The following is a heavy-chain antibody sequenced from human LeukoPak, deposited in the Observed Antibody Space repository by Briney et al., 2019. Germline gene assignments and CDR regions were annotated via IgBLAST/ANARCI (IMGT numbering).Heavy chain of an antibody. CDR2: ISSSGSTI. CDR1: GFTFSDYY. CDR3: AMIKYSSSWYEYYFDY. J-gene: IGHJ4*02. Sequence: PGGSLRLSCAASGFTFSDYYMSWIRQAPGKGLEWVSYISSSGSTIYYADSVKGRFTISRDNSKNTLYLQMNSLRAEDTAVYYCAMIKYSSSWYEYYFDYWGQGTLVTVSS. D-gene: IGHD6-13*01. V-gene: IGHV3-11*01.